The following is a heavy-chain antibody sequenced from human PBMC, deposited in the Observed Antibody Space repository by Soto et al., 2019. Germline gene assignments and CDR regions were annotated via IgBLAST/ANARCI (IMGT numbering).Heavy chain of an antibody. CDR3: ARRALSSSSAYYYMDV. CDR1: GGSISSYY. J-gene: IGHJ6*03. CDR2: IYYSGST. D-gene: IGHD6-6*01. V-gene: IGHV4-59*08. Sequence: PSETLSLTCTVSGGSISSYYWSWIRQPPGKGLEWIGYIYYSGSTNYNPSLKSRVTISVDTSKNQFSLKLSSVTAADTAVYYCARRALSSSSAYYYMDVWGKGTTVTVSS.